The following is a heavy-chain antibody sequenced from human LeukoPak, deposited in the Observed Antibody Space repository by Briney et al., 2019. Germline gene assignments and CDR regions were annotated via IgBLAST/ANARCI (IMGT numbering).Heavy chain of an antibody. V-gene: IGHV3-7*01. CDR2: IKQDGSEK. Sequence: GGSLRLSCAASGFTFSSYWMSWVRQAPGKGLEWVANIKQDGSEKYYVDSVKGRFTFSRDNAKNSLYLQMNSLRAEDTAVYYCATDGVAVTTISTLYFAYWGQGVLVTVSS. CDR1: GFTFSSYW. J-gene: IGHJ4*02. CDR3: ATDGVAVTTISTLYFAY. D-gene: IGHD5-24*01.